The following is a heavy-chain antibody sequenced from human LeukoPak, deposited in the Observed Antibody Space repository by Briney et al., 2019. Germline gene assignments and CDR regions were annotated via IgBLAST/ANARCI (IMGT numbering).Heavy chain of an antibody. J-gene: IGHJ4*02. D-gene: IGHD2-2*01. Sequence: GGSLRLSCAASGFTFSSYAMHWVRQAPGKGLEWVAVISYDGSNKYYADSVKGRFTISRDNSKNTLYLQMKSLRAEDTAVYYCARDHRYCSSTSCSTFDYWGQGTLVTVSS. CDR2: ISYDGSNK. V-gene: IGHV3-30*04. CDR3: ARDHRYCSSTSCSTFDY. CDR1: GFTFSSYA.